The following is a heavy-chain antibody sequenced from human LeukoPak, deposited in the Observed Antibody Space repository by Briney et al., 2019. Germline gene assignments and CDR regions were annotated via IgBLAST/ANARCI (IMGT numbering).Heavy chain of an antibody. Sequence: SETLSLTCTVSGGSISSSSYYWGWIRQPPGKALEWIGFIYYSGSTIYNPSLKSRVTMWVDTAKKQFSLNLTSVSAADTALYFCAKVDGGGGDYGFDSWGQGTLVTVSS. V-gene: IGHV4-61*05. CDR1: GGSISSSSYY. CDR2: IYYSGST. CDR3: AKVDGGGGDYGFDS. D-gene: IGHD4-17*01. J-gene: IGHJ4*02.